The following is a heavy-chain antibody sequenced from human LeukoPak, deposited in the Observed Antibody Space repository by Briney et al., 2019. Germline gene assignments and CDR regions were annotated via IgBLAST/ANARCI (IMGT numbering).Heavy chain of an antibody. CDR2: IYSGGST. J-gene: IGHJ6*02. Sequence: GGSLRLSCAASGFTVSSNYMSWVRQAPGKGLEWVSVIYSGGSTYYADSVKGRFTISRDNSKYTLYLQMNSLRAEDTAVYYCARDLVRNYYYYGMDVWGQGTTVTVSS. V-gene: IGHV3-53*01. CDR3: ARDLVRNYYYYGMDV. D-gene: IGHD3-16*01. CDR1: GFTVSSNY.